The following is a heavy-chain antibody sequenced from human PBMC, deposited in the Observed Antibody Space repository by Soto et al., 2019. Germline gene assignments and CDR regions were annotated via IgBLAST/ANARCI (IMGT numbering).Heavy chain of an antibody. D-gene: IGHD3-22*01. Sequence: ASVKVSCKTSGYTFTSYGISWVRQAPGQGLEWMGWITANNVNTNYAQKFQGRVTMTTDTSTATAYMELRSLRSDDTAVYYCARDMGGYYFEPNDYWGQGTLVTVSS. V-gene: IGHV1-18*01. CDR3: ARDMGGYYFEPNDY. J-gene: IGHJ4*02. CDR1: GYTFTSYG. CDR2: ITANNVNT.